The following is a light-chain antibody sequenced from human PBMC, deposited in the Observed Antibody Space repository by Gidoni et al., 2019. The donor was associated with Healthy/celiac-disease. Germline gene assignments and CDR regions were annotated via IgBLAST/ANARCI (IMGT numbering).Light chain of an antibody. Sequence: DIQMTQSPSSLSASVGDRVTITCRASQSISSYLNWYQQKPGKAPKLLIYAASSVQSGVPSRFRGSGSGTDFTLTISSLQPEDFATYYCQQSYSTPQTFGQGTKLEIK. J-gene: IGKJ2*01. V-gene: IGKV1-39*01. CDR1: QSISSY. CDR2: AAS. CDR3: QQSYSTPQT.